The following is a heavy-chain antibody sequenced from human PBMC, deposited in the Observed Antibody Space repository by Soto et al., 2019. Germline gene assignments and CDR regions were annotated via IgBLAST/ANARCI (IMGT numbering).Heavy chain of an antibody. CDR3: ARELIVGPAEYFLD. V-gene: IGHV3-7*01. CDR2: INRDGSEK. CDR1: GFTFSNSW. J-gene: IGHJ1*01. D-gene: IGHD1-26*01. Sequence: GSLRLSCAVSGFTFSNSWMSWVRQTPGKGLEWVANINRDGSEKYYLDSVKGRFTISRDNAKNSLYLQMNSLRAEDTAVYYCARELIVGPAEYFLDWGQGTLVTVSS.